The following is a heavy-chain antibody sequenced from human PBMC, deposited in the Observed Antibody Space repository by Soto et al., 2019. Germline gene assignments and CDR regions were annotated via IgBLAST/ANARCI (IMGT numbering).Heavy chain of an antibody. CDR3: ARVGSSGWSPDY. D-gene: IGHD6-19*01. V-gene: IGHV4-59*01. CDR1: GGSISGYY. J-gene: IGHJ4*02. CDR2: IFYSGVT. Sequence: SETLSLTCTVSGGSISGYYWTWIRQPPGKGLEWIGYIFYSGVTNYNPSLKSRVTLSVDTSKNQFSLKLRSVTATDTAVYYCARVGSSGWSPDYWGRGTLVTVSS.